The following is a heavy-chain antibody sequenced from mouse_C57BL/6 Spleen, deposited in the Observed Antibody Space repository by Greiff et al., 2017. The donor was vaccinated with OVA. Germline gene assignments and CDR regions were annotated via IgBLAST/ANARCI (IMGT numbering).Heavy chain of an antibody. V-gene: IGHV1-26*01. CDR3: ASGTTVVASHFDY. D-gene: IGHD1-1*01. CDR1: GYTFTDYY. Sequence: VQLQQSGPELVKPGASVKISCKASGYTFTDYYMNWVKQSPGKSLEWIGDINPNNGGTSYNQKFKGKATLTVAKSSRTAYLELRSLTSEDSAVYYCASGTTVVASHFDYWGQGTTLTVSS. J-gene: IGHJ2*01. CDR2: INPNNGGT.